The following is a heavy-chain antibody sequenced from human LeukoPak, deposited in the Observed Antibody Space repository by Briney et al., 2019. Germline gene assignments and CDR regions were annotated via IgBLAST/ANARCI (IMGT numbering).Heavy chain of an antibody. D-gene: IGHD2-8*02. CDR3: ATYRQVLLPFES. J-gene: IGHJ4*02. CDR1: GFTFSTFA. V-gene: IGHV3-23*01. Sequence: PGGTLTLSCAASGFTFSTFAMIWVRQPPGKGLEWVSSIFPSGGEIHYADSVRGRFTISRDNSKSTLSLQMNSLRADDTAIYYCATYRQVLLPFESWGQGTLVTGSS. CDR2: IFPSGGEI.